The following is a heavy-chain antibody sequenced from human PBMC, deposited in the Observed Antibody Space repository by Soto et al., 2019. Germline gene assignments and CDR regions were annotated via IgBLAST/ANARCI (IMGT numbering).Heavy chain of an antibody. Sequence: EVQLVESGGGLVQPGRSLRLSCAASGFTFDDYAMHWVRQAPGKGLEWVSGISWNSGSIGYADSVKGRFTISRDNAKNSLYLQMNSLRAEDTALYYCAKDILAVRITIFGVAPNYYYYGMDVWGQGTTVTVSS. CDR3: AKDILAVRITIFGVAPNYYYYGMDV. J-gene: IGHJ6*02. CDR1: GFTFDDYA. CDR2: ISWNSGSI. D-gene: IGHD3-3*01. V-gene: IGHV3-9*01.